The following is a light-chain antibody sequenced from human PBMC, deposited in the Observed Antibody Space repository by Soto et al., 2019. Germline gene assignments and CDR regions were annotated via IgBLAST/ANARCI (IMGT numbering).Light chain of an antibody. CDR2: DAS. V-gene: IGKV3-11*01. CDR1: QSFRSY. CDR3: QQRSNWASYT. J-gene: IGKJ2*01. Sequence: EIVLTQSPATLSLSPGERATLSCRASQSFRSYLAWYQQKPGQAPRLLIYDASNRATGIPARFSGSGSGTDFTLTISSLEPEDFAVYYCQQRSNWASYTFGQGNKLEIK.